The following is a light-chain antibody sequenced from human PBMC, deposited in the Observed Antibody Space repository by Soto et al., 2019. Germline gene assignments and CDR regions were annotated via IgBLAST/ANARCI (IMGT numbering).Light chain of an antibody. Sequence: DIVLTQFPESLTVSPGERATINCESSQSVLYHANNRSHLAWYQQRPGQPPKLLIFWASFRESDVPERFSGSGSGTHFTLTISSLQAEDVAVHHCQQFFMTPWTFGQGTRVEIK. CDR2: WAS. V-gene: IGKV4-1*01. CDR1: QSVLYHANNRSH. CDR3: QQFFMTPWT. J-gene: IGKJ1*01.